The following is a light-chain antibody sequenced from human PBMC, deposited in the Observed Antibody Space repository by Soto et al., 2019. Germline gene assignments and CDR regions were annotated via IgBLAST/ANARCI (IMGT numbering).Light chain of an antibody. CDR1: QSLSNY. CDR3: QQSYYNPT. CDR2: DAS. V-gene: IGKV1-39*01. Sequence: DIQMTQSPSSLSASVGDTVTITCRASQSLSNYLHWYQQKPGKAPNLLIYDASRLQSGVPSRFSGSGSGTDFTLTISSLQLDDFATYYCQQSYYNPTFGQGTKVEIK. J-gene: IGKJ1*01.